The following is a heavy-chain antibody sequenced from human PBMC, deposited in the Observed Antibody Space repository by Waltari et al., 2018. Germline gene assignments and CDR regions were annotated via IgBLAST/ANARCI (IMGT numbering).Heavy chain of an antibody. CDR2: IHHSGST. D-gene: IGHD3-10*01. V-gene: IGHV4-38-2*01. CDR3: ARQGQRGSGSYYFDY. Sequence: QVQLQESGPGLVKPSETLSLTCAVSGYSISSGYYWGWIRQPPGKGLEWIGSIHHSGSTSYSPSLKSRVTISVDTSKNQFSLKLSSVTAADTAVYYCARQGQRGSGSYYFDYWGQGTLVTVSS. J-gene: IGHJ4*02. CDR1: GYSISSGYY.